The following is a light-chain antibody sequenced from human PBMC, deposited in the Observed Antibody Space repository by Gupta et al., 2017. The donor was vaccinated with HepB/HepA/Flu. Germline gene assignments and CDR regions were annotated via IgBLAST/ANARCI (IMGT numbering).Light chain of an antibody. CDR2: GAS. J-gene: IGKJ5*01. Sequence: DIVLTQSPGTLSLSPGERATLSCRASQSVSSSYLAWYQQKPGQAPRLLIYGASSRATGIPDRFSGSGSGTDFTLIISRLEPEDFAVYYCQQYGRSPPGTFGQGTRLEIK. CDR1: QSVSSSY. CDR3: QQYGRSPPGT. V-gene: IGKV3-20*01.